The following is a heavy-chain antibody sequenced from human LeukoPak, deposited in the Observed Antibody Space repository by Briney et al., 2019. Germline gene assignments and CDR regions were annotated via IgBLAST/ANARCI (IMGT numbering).Heavy chain of an antibody. J-gene: IGHJ4*02. CDR2: INHSGST. D-gene: IGHD2-15*01. CDR3: ARGPLVYCSGGSCYSPTFDY. Sequence: PSETLSLTCAVYGGSFSGYYWSWIRQPPGKGLEWIGEINHSGSTNYNPSLKSRVTISVDTSKNQFSLKLSSVTAADTAVYYCARGPLVYCSGGSCYSPTFDYWGQGTLVTVSS. V-gene: IGHV4-34*01. CDR1: GGSFSGYY.